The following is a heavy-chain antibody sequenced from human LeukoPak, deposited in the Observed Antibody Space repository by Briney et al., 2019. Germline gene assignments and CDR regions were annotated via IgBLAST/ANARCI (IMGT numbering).Heavy chain of an antibody. J-gene: IGHJ4*02. CDR3: ARHEDSSSLY. D-gene: IGHD6-13*01. V-gene: IGHV5-10-1*01. CDR1: GYIFTSYL. Sequence: GESLKISCKGSGYIFTSYLISWVRQIPGKGLGWMGRIDPSDSYNNYRTSLQGNVTISADKPISTAYLQWSSLKASDTDMYYCARHEDSSSLYWGQGTLVTVSS. CDR2: IDPSDSYN.